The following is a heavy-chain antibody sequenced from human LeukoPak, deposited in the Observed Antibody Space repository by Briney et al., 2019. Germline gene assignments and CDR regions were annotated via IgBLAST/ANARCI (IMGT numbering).Heavy chain of an antibody. J-gene: IGHJ2*01. V-gene: IGHV4-34*01. Sequence: SETLSLTCAVYGGXFSGYYWSWIRQPPGKGLEWIGEINHSGSTNYNPSLKSRVTISVDTSKNQFSLKLSSVTAADTAVYYCARSPDYGDPYWYFDLWGRGTLVTVSS. CDR3: ARSPDYGDPYWYFDL. CDR1: GGXFSGYY. CDR2: INHSGST. D-gene: IGHD4-17*01.